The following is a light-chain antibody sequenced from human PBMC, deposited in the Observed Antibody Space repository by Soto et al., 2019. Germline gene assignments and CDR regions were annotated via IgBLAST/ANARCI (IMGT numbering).Light chain of an antibody. CDR2: GNT. V-gene: IGLV1-40*01. Sequence: QSVLTQPPSVSGAPGQRVTISCTGSSSNIGAGYDVYWYQQFPGTTPKFLIYGNTNRPSGVPDRFSASKSGTSASLDITGLQAEEEAEYFCQSYDSSLTGVFGGGTKLTVL. J-gene: IGLJ2*01. CDR1: SSNIGAGYD. CDR3: QSYDSSLTGV.